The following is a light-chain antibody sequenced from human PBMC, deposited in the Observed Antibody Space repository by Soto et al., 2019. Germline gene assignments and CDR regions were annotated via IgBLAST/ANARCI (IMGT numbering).Light chain of an antibody. J-gene: IGKJ1*01. Sequence: DIQMTQSPSTLSASVGGTVTITCRASRSISGWLAWYQQKAGIAPKLLIYEASTLQSGVPSRISGSGYGTEFTLTISRLQPDDSATYYCQQYDVYSTFGQGTKVEIK. CDR2: EAS. CDR1: RSISGW. V-gene: IGKV1-5*03. CDR3: QQYDVYST.